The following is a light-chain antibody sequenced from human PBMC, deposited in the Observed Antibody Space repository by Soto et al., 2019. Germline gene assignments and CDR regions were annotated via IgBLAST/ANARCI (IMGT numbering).Light chain of an antibody. CDR3: QSYDSSLSGWV. V-gene: IGLV1-40*01. J-gene: IGLJ3*02. CDR1: SSNIGAGYD. CDR2: GNN. Sequence: QSVLTQPPSVSGAPGQRVTISCTGSSSNIGAGYDVHWYQQLPGTAPKVLIYGNNNRPSGVPDRFSGSRSGTSASLGITGLQADDEADYYCQSYDSSLSGWVFGGGTKLTVL.